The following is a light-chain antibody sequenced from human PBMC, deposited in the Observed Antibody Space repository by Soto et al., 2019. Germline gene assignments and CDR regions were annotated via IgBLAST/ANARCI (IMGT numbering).Light chain of an antibody. Sequence: EIVLTQSPATLSLSPGERATLSCRASQSVSSYLAWYQQKPGQAPRLLIYDASNRATGIPARFSGSGSGTVFPLSVNGLEPEDFAVYCCQQRSNGPRTFGPWTKREIK. CDR3: QQRSNGPRT. V-gene: IGKV3-11*01. CDR2: DAS. CDR1: QSVSSY. J-gene: IGKJ2*01.